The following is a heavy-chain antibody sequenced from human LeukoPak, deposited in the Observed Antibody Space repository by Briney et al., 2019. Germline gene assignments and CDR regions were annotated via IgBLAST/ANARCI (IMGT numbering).Heavy chain of an antibody. CDR3: AKGPKQSIVVVPATWYYFDY. CDR2: ISGSGGST. CDR1: GFTFSSYA. D-gene: IGHD2-21*02. Sequence: GGSLRLSCAASGFTFSSYAMSWVRQAPGKGLEWVSAISGSGGSTYYADSVKGRFTISRDNSKNTLYLQMNSLRAEDTAVYYCAKGPKQSIVVVPATWYYFDYWRQGTLVTVSP. V-gene: IGHV3-23*01. J-gene: IGHJ4*02.